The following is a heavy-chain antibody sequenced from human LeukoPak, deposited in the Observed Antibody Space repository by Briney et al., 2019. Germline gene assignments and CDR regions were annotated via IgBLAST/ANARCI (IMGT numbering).Heavy chain of an antibody. J-gene: IGHJ4*02. Sequence: SETLSLTCAVYGGSFSGYYWSWIRQPPGKGLEWIGEINHSGSTNYNPSLKSRVTISVDTSKNQFTLRLSSVTAADTAVYYCARLMDSSSWYFGYWGQGTLVTVSS. V-gene: IGHV4-34*01. CDR3: ARLMDSSSWYFGY. CDR1: GGSFSGYY. D-gene: IGHD6-13*01. CDR2: INHSGST.